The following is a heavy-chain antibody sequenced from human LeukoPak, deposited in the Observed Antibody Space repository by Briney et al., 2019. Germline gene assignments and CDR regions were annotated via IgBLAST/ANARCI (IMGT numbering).Heavy chain of an antibody. D-gene: IGHD3-9*01. CDR3: ARPRALRYFDY. CDR1: GFTFSSYS. V-gene: IGHV3-21*01. Sequence: PGGSLRLSCAASGFTFSSYSMNWARQAPGKGLEWVSSISSSSSYIYYADSVKGRFTISRDNAKNSLYLQMNSLRAEDTAVYHCARPRALRYFDYWGQGTLVTVSS. CDR2: ISSSSSYI. J-gene: IGHJ4*02.